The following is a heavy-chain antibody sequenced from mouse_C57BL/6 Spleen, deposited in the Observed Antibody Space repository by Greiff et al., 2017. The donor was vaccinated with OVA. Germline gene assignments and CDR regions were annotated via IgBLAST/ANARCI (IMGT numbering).Heavy chain of an antibody. Sequence: QVHVKQPGAELVKPGASVKMSCKASGYTFTSYWITWVKQRPGQGLEWIGDIYPGSGSTNYNEKFKSKATLTVDTSSSTAYMQLSSLTSEDSAVYYCAGDDDDGSWFAYWGQGTLVTVSA. J-gene: IGHJ3*01. CDR3: AGDDDDGSWFAY. V-gene: IGHV1-55*01. CDR2: IYPGSGST. D-gene: IGHD2-4*01. CDR1: GYTFTSYW.